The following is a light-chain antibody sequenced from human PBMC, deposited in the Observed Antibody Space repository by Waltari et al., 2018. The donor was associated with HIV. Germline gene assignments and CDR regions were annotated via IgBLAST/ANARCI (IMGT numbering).Light chain of an antibody. CDR3: SSYTTSITVV. V-gene: IGLV2-14*01. J-gene: IGLJ2*01. CDR2: EVS. Sequence: QSALTQPASVSGSPGQSITISCTGTSSDIGIYNYVSWYQQHPGKAPKLMIFEVSNRPSGVSSRFSGSKSDNTASLTVSGLQAEDEAEYYCSSYTTSITVVFGGGTKLTVL. CDR1: SSDIGIYNY.